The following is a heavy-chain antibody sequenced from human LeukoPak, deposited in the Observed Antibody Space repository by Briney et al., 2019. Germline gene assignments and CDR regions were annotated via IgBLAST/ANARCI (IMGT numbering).Heavy chain of an antibody. CDR1: GYTFTSYD. D-gene: IGHD3-3*01. CDR3: ARGPGDFWSGYYGMDV. CDR2: MNPNSGNT. J-gene: IGHJ6*02. Sequence: ASVKVSCKASGYTFTSYDINWVRQATGQGLEWMGWMNPNSGNTGYAQKFQGRVTMTRNTSISTAYMELSSLRSEDTAVYYCARGPGDFWSGYYGMDVWGQWTTVTVSS. V-gene: IGHV1-8*01.